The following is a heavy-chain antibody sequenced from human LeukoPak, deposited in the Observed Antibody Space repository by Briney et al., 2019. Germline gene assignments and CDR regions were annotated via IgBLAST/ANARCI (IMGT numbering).Heavy chain of an antibody. CDR1: GGSIRSTSYY. V-gene: IGHV4-39*01. Sequence: SETLSLTCTVSGGSIRSTSYYWGWIRQPPGKGLEWIGSIYYSGTTYYNPSLKSRVTISVDTSKNQFSLKLSSVTAADTAVYYCARQWDSSGCHSDYWGQGTLVTVSS. CDR3: ARQWDSSGCHSDY. D-gene: IGHD6-19*01. CDR2: IYYSGTT. J-gene: IGHJ4*02.